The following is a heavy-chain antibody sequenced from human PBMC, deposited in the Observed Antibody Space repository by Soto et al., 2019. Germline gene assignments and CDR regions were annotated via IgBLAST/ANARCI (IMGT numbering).Heavy chain of an antibody. Sequence: QVQLVQSGAEVKKPGASVKVSCKASGYTFTGYYMHWVRQAPGQGLEWMGWINPNSGGTNYAQKFQGRVTMTRDTSISTAYMELSRLRSDDTAVYYCATSLGVVTSYWYFDLWGRGTLVTVSS. CDR2: INPNSGGT. CDR3: ATSLGVVTSYWYFDL. V-gene: IGHV1-2*02. CDR1: GYTFTGYY. J-gene: IGHJ2*01. D-gene: IGHD3-16*01.